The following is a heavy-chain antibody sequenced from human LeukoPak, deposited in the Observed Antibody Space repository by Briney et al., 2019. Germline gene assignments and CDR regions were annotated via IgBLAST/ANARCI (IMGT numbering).Heavy chain of an antibody. CDR1: GGSISSYY. CDR3: ARVSLYYDILTGYHNWFDP. CDR2: IYYSGST. D-gene: IGHD3-9*01. V-gene: IGHV4-59*01. Sequence: SETLSLTCTVSGGSISSYYWSWLRQPPGKGLEWIGYIYYSGSTNYNPSLKSRVTISVDTSKNQFSLKLSSVTAADTAAYYCARVSLYYDILTGYHNWFDPWGQGTLVTVSS. J-gene: IGHJ5*02.